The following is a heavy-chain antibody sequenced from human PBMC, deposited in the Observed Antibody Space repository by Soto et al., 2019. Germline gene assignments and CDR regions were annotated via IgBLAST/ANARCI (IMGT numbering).Heavy chain of an antibody. J-gene: IGHJ4*02. CDR1: GFTFSNYA. Sequence: GGSLRLSCVASGFTFSNYAMSWVRQAPGKGLQWVSTVSGGGDSTYYADSLKGRFTTSRDNSNSTLSLQMTSLRAEDTAVYYCAKGGLLIGVAYFDFWGLGTLVTVSS. V-gene: IGHV3-23*01. CDR2: VSGGGDST. D-gene: IGHD7-27*01. CDR3: AKGGLLIGVAYFDF.